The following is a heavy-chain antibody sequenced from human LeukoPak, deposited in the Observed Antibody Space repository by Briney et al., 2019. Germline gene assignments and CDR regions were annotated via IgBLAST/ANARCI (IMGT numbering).Heavy chain of an antibody. Sequence: ESGPTLVNPTQTLTLTCTFSGFSLSTSGVGVGWIRQPPGKALEWLALIYWDDDKRYSPSLKGRLTITKDTSKNQVVLTMTNMDPVDTATYYCAHVVVPAAILSSNWFDPWGQGTLVTVSS. J-gene: IGHJ5*02. D-gene: IGHD2-2*02. CDR1: GFSLSTSGVG. CDR3: AHVVVPAAILSSNWFDP. CDR2: IYWDDDK. V-gene: IGHV2-5*02.